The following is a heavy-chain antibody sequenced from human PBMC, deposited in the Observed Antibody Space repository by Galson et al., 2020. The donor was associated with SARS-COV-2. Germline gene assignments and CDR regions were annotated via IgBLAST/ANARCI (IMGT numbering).Heavy chain of an antibody. Sequence: TGGSLRLSCAASGFTFSSYAMHWVRQAPGKGLEWVAVISYDGGNKYYADSVKGRFTISRDNSKNTLYLQMNSLRAEDTAVYYCARDTGTAYYYYGMDVWGQGTTVTVSS. CDR3: ARDTGTAYYYYGMDV. J-gene: IGHJ6*02. V-gene: IGHV3-30-3*01. CDR2: ISYDGGNK. CDR1: GFTFSSYA. D-gene: IGHD4-4*01.